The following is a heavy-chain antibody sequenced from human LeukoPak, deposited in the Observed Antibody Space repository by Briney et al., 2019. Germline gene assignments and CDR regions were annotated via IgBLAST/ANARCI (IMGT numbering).Heavy chain of an antibody. CDR1: GYTFTSYG. CDR2: ISAYNGNT. J-gene: IGHJ5*02. CDR3: AKIIRLGYCSSISCPNGFDP. V-gene: IGHV1-18*01. D-gene: IGHD2-2*01. Sequence: GASVKVSCKASGYTFTSYGISWVRQAPGQGLEWMGWISAYNGNTNYAQKLQGRVTMTTDTSTSTAYMELSRLRSDDTAVYYCAKIIRLGYCSSISCPNGFDPWGQGALVTVSS.